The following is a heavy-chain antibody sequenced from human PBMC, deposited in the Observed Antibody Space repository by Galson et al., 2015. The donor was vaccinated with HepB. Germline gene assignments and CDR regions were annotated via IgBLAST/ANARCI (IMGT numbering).Heavy chain of an antibody. V-gene: IGHV5-10-1*01. CDR1: GYSFTSYW. Sequence: SGAEVKKPGESLKISCKGSGYSFTSYWIGWVRQMPGKGLEWMGRIDPSDSYTNYSPSFQGHVTISADKSISTAYLQWSSLKASDTAMYYCARLHGDYLGSGWFDPWGQGTLVTVSS. CDR3: ARLHGDYLGSGWFDP. CDR2: IDPSDSYT. J-gene: IGHJ5*02. D-gene: IGHD4-17*01.